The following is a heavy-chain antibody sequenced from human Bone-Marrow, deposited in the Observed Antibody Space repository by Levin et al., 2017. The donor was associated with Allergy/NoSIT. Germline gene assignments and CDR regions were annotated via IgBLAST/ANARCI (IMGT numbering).Heavy chain of an antibody. Sequence: KASETLSLTCTVSVSGGSIRSYYWSWIRQPPGKGLEWIGYSHYTGSTKSNPSLKSRVTMSVDTSKNQFSLKLTSVTSADTAVYYCARHVRDSGNYYEDFWGQGTLVTVSS. CDR3: ARHVRDSGNYYEDF. D-gene: IGHD3-10*01. CDR2: SHYTGST. CDR1: GGSIRSYY. J-gene: IGHJ4*02. V-gene: IGHV4-59*08.